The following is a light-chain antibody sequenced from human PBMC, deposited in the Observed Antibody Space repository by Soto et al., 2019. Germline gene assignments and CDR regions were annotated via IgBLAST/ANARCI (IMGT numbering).Light chain of an antibody. CDR3: QQYHNWWT. CDR2: GAS. V-gene: IGKV3-15*01. J-gene: IGKJ1*01. Sequence: EIVMTQSPATLSVSPGERATLSCRASQSVSNNLAWYQKKPGQAPRLLIYGASTRATGIPARFSGSGSGTAFTLTISCLPPQDFAPYYCQQYHNWWTFGQGTRVDIK. CDR1: QSVSNN.